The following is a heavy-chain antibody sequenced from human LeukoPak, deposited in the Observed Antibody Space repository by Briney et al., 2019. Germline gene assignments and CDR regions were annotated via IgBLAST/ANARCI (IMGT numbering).Heavy chain of an antibody. J-gene: IGHJ3*02. V-gene: IGHV3-21*01. Sequence: GGSLRLSCAASGFTFSSYSMNWVRQAPGKGLEWVSSISSSSSYIYYADSVKGRFTISRDNAKNSLYLQMNSLRAEGTAVYYCARDSTLYDFWSGYYREDAFDIWGQGTMVTVSS. CDR1: GFTFSSYS. CDR2: ISSSSSYI. D-gene: IGHD3-3*01. CDR3: ARDSTLYDFWSGYYREDAFDI.